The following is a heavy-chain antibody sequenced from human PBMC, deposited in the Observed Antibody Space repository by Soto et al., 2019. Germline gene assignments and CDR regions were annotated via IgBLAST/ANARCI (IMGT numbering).Heavy chain of an antibody. V-gene: IGHV4-59*02. Sequence: PSETLSLTCTVSGGSVSNYYWSWIRQPPGKGLEWIGHMYHSGNTYYNPSLKSRVTISVDTSKNQFSLRLSSVTAADTAVYFCARYVTAGTYYFDSWGQGTLVTVSS. CDR1: GGSVSNYY. CDR3: ARYVTAGTYYFDS. CDR2: MYHSGNT. J-gene: IGHJ4*02. D-gene: IGHD3-10*01.